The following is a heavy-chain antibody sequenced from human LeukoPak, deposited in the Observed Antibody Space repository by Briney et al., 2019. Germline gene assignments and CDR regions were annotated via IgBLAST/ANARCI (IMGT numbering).Heavy chain of an antibody. J-gene: IGHJ4*02. Sequence: GGSLRLSCAASGFTVSSNYMSWVRQAPGKGLEWVSVIYSGGSTYNADSVKGRFTISRDSSKNTLYLQMNSLRAEDTAVYYCARDTSRWTLDDWGQGTLVTVSS. CDR1: GFTVSSNY. V-gene: IGHV3-53*01. D-gene: IGHD2-2*01. CDR3: ARDTSRWTLDD. CDR2: IYSGGST.